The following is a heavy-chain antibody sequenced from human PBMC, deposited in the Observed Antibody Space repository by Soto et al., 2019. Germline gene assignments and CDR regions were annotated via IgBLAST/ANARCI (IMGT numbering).Heavy chain of an antibody. CDR2: IYYSGST. V-gene: IGHV4-59*08. J-gene: IGHJ6*02. Sequence: SETLSLTCTVSGGSISSYYWSWIRQPPGKGLEWIGYIYYSGSTNYNPSLKSRVTISIDTSKNQFSLKLSSVTAADTAVYYCARHGGSGSYYYYYYGMDVWGQGTTVTVSS. D-gene: IGHD3-10*01. CDR1: GGSISSYY. CDR3: ARHGGSGSYYYYYYGMDV.